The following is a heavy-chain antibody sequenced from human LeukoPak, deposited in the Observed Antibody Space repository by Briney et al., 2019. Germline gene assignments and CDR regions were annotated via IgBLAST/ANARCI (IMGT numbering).Heavy chain of an antibody. CDR2: ISSNGGST. D-gene: IGHD1-26*01. Sequence: GGSLRLSCAASGFTFSSYAMHWVRQAPGKGLEYVSAISSNGGSTYYANSVKGRFTISRNNAKNSLYLQMNSLRAEDTAVYYCAKEWELHANAFDIWGQGTMVTVSS. CDR3: AKEWELHANAFDI. J-gene: IGHJ3*02. V-gene: IGHV3-64*01. CDR1: GFTFSSYA.